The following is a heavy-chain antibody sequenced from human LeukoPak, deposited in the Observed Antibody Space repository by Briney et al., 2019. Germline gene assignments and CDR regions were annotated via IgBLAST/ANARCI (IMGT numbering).Heavy chain of an antibody. CDR1: GYTFTSYG. CDR2: ISAYNGNT. J-gene: IGHJ4*02. CDR3: ARVVHVPGATFRYYFDY. V-gene: IGHV1-18*01. D-gene: IGHD1-26*01. Sequence: ASVKVSCKASGYTFTSYGISWVRQAPGQGLEWMGWISAYNGNTNYAQKLQGRVTMTTDTSTSTAYMELRSLRSDDTAVYYCARVVHVPGATFRYYFDYWGQGTLVTVSS.